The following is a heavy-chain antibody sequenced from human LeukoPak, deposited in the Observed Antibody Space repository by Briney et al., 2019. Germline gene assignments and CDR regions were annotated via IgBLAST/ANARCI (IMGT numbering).Heavy chain of an antibody. CDR1: GFTFSSYW. CDR2: IKQDGSEK. CDR3: AKEGDAYNFDY. D-gene: IGHD5-24*01. J-gene: IGHJ4*02. Sequence: PGGSLRLSCAASGFTFSSYWMSWVRQAPGKGLEWVANIKQDGSEKYYVDSVKGRFTISRDNAKNSLYLQMNSLRSEDTAFYFCAKEGDAYNFDYWGQGTLVTVSS. V-gene: IGHV3-7*03.